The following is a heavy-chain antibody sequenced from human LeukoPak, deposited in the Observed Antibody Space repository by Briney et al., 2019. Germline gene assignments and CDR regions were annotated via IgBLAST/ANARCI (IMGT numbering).Heavy chain of an antibody. V-gene: IGHV3-30*04. CDR1: GFTFSRHA. J-gene: IGHJ4*02. D-gene: IGHD2-15*01. CDR2: ISADGSVK. CDR3: ARKYGSGGSYIDY. Sequence: PGGSLRLSCAASGFTFSRHAIHWVRQAPGKGQEWVAVISADGSVKYYADSVKGRFTISRDNSKNTLYLQMNSLRAEDTAMYYCARKYGSGGSYIDYWGQGTLVTVSS.